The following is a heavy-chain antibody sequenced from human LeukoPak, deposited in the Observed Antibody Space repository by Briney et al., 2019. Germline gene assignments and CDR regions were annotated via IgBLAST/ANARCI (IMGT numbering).Heavy chain of an antibody. CDR2: IYSGGST. CDR1: GFTVTTSF. CDR3: ARVARNNWFDP. J-gene: IGHJ5*02. Sequence: GESLRLSCAASGFTVTTSFMSWVRQAPGEGLEWVSVIYSGGSTYYADFVKGRFTISRNNSKNTLYLQMNSLRAEDTAVYYCARVARNNWFDPWGQGTLVTVSS. V-gene: IGHV3-66*01.